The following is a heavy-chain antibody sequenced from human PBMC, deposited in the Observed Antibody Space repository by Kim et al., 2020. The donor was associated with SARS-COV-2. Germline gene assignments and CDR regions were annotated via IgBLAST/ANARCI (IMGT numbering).Heavy chain of an antibody. D-gene: IGHD3-9*01. J-gene: IGHJ6*02. CDR3: ARDLVTMGMDV. CDR1: GFTVSSNY. Sequence: GGSLRLSCAASGFTVSSNYMSWVRQAPGKGLEWVSVIYSGGSTYYADSVKGRFTISRDNSKNTLYLKMNSLRAEDTAVYYCARDLVTMGMDVWGQGTTVTVSS. V-gene: IGHV3-53*05. CDR2: IYSGGST.